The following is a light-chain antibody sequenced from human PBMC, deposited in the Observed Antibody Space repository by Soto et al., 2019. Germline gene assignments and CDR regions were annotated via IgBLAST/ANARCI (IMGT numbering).Light chain of an antibody. J-gene: IGKJ1*01. CDR3: QQYNDWPRT. V-gene: IGKV3-15*01. CDR1: QSVSSN. Sequence: EIVMTQSPATLSVSPGERATLSCRASQSVSSNLAWYQQKPGQAPRLLIYGASTRAIGISARFSGSGSGTEFTLTISRLQSEDFVVYYCQQYNDWPRTFGQGTKVEIK. CDR2: GAS.